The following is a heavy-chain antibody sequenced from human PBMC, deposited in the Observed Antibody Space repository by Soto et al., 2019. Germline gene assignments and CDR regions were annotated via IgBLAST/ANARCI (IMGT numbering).Heavy chain of an antibody. J-gene: IGHJ4*02. CDR3: ARVGDGYNVMNGYYFDY. CDR2: INRSGST. D-gene: IGHD5-12*01. V-gene: IGHV4-34*01. Sequence: SETLSLTCAVDGGSFSGYYWSWIRQPPGKGLEWIGEINRSGSTNYNPSLKSRVTISRDTSRNQFSLKLNSVTAADTAVYYCARVGDGYNVMNGYYFDYWGQGTPVTVSS. CDR1: GGSFSGYY.